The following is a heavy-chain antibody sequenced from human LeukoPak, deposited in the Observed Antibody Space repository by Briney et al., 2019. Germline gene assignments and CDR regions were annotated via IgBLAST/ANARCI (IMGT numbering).Heavy chain of an antibody. CDR1: GFTLNSYA. J-gene: IGHJ4*02. Sequence: GGSLRLSCAASGFTLNSYAMYWVRQAPGKGLEWVSGIFGSGRRAHYADSVKGRFTIFRDNSKNTVYLQMNSLRAEDTAVYYCAKTTNGCSSGRYPGWPVDYWGQGTLVTVSS. CDR3: AKTTNGCSSGRYPGWPVDY. CDR2: IFGSGRRA. V-gene: IGHV3-23*01. D-gene: IGHD6-19*01.